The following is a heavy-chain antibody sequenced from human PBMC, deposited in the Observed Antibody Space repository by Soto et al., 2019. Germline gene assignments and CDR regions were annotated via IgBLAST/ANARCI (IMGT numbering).Heavy chain of an antibody. D-gene: IGHD1-26*01. CDR3: AGDSRSAEGWLDP. Sequence: LSLTCTVSGASTSGYFWTWIRQPPGKGLEWIGYFYGGSTNYNPSLKSRATISMAPSKNHFSLNLMSVTAADTAVYYCAGDSRSAEGWLDPWGQGILVTVSS. J-gene: IGHJ5*02. CDR1: GASTSGYF. V-gene: IGHV4-59*01. CDR2: FYGGST.